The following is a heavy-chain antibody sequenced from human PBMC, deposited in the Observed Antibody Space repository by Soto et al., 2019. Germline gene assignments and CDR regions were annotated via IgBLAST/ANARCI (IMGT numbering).Heavy chain of an antibody. Sequence: QVQLQESGPGLVKPSGTLSLTCAVSSGSIISSNWWTWVRQPPGKGLEWIGEIYHNGNTHYNTSLKSRFSISVDNPKNQFSLKLSSVTAADPAVYYCARGPGRGSFDSWGQGALVTVSS. CDR3: ARGPGRGSFDS. V-gene: IGHV4-4*02. D-gene: IGHD3-10*01. J-gene: IGHJ4*02. CDR2: IYHNGNT. CDR1: SGSIISSNW.